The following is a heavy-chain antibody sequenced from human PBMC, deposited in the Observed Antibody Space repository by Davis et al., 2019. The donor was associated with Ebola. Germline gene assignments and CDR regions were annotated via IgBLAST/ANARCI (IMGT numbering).Heavy chain of an antibody. V-gene: IGHV3-23*01. CDR3: VKDTSNIWFDI. D-gene: IGHD2/OR15-2a*01. CDR1: GFTFRSYA. CDR2: LGTSADT. J-gene: IGHJ3*02. Sequence: ESLKISCATSGFTFRSYALHWVRRAPGKGLEWVSTLGTSADTYYADSVKGRFTISRDNSKNTLHLQMNSLRVEDTAMYYCVKDTSNIWFDIWGQGTNVTVSS.